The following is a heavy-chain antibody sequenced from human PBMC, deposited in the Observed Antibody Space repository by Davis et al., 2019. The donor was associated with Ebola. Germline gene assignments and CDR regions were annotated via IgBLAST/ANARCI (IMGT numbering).Heavy chain of an antibody. CDR3: ARLGCTSATCYAGNFYYYYGIDV. V-gene: IGHV3-23*01. D-gene: IGHD2-2*01. Sequence: GESLKISCAASGFTFSNYAVNWVRQAPRKGLEWVSTIGGSGTWTYYADSVKGRFTISRDNSNNTLYLQVSDLRAEDTAVYYCARLGCTSATCYAGNFYYYYGIDVWGQGTTVTVSS. CDR2: IGGSGTWT. CDR1: GFTFSNYA. J-gene: IGHJ6*02.